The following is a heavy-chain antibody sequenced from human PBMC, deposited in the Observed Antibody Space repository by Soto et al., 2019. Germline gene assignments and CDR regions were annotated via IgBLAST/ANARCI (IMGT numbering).Heavy chain of an antibody. D-gene: IGHD1-1*01. V-gene: IGHV6-1*01. CDR1: GDRVSSNSAS. Sequence: PSQTLSLTCVISGDRVSSNSASWNWIRQSQSRGLEWLGRTYYRSKWYNDYAVSVKSRITINPDTSKNQFSLQLNSVTTENTAVYYCARDFPLTTRPVAFNILGQRTLVHVS. J-gene: IGHJ3*02. CDR2: TYYRSKWYN. CDR3: ARDFPLTTRPVAFNI.